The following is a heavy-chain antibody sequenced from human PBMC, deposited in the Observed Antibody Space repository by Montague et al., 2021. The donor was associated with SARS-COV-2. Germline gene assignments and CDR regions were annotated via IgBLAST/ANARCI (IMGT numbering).Heavy chain of an antibody. D-gene: IGHD2-21*01. Sequence: SLRLSCAASGLTFSSYSKNWVRQAPGKGLEWVSSISSSSSYIYYTDSVKGRFTISRDNAKNSLYLQMNSLRAEDTAVYYCARARGIGNYYYGMDVWGQGPHSPSP. CDR2: ISSSSSYI. V-gene: IGHV3-21*01. CDR3: ARARGIGNYYYGMDV. CDR1: GLTFSSYS. J-gene: IGHJ6*02.